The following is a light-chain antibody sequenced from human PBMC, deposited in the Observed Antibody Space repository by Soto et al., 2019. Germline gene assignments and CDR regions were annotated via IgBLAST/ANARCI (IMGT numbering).Light chain of an antibody. V-gene: IGKV4-1*01. CDR1: QSLLYKFNNRDY. J-gene: IGKJ1*01. Sequence: DIVMTQFPDSLAVSLGEKATINCKSSQSLLYKFNNRDYLAWFQQKPGQSPQLLISWASTRESGVPDRFSGSGSGTDFTLTISSLQAEDVAVYYCQQYVSSPRTFGQGTKVEI. CDR3: QQYVSSPRT. CDR2: WAS.